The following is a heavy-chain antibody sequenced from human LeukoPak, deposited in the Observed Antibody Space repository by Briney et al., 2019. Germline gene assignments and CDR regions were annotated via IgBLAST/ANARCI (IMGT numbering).Heavy chain of an antibody. J-gene: IGHJ5*02. CDR2: IYSGGST. Sequence: GGSLRLFCAASGFTVSSNYMSWVRQAPGKGLEWASVIYSGGSTYYADSVKGRFTISRHNSKNTLYLQMNSLRSEDTAVYYCARSVSYSRENWLDPWGQGTLVTVSS. CDR1: GFTVSSNY. V-gene: IGHV3-53*04. CDR3: ARSVSYSRENWLDP. D-gene: IGHD6-13*01.